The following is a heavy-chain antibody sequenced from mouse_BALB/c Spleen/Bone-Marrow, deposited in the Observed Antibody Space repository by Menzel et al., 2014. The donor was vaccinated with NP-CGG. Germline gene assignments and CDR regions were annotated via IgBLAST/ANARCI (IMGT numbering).Heavy chain of an antibody. J-gene: IGHJ3*01. Sequence: EVQVVESGGGLVQPGGSLKLSCATSGFTFSDYYMYWVRQTPEKRLEWVAYISNGGGSTYYPDTVKGRFTISRDNAKNTLYLQMSRLKSEDTAMYYCARHNYDETWFAYWVQGTLVTVSA. CDR3: ARHNYDETWFAY. CDR1: GFTFSDYY. V-gene: IGHV5-12*02. D-gene: IGHD2-4*01. CDR2: ISNGGGST.